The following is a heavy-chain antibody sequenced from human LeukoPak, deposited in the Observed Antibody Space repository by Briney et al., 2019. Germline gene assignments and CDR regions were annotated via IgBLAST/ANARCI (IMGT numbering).Heavy chain of an antibody. D-gene: IGHD3-22*01. CDR2: INPNSGGT. CDR1: GHTFTGYY. J-gene: IGHJ5*02. V-gene: IGHV1-2*02. CDR3: AREYYYDSSGQMWFDP. Sequence: GASVKVSCKASGHTFTGYYIHWVRQAPGQGLEWMGWINPNSGGTNYAQKFQGRVTMTRDTSISTAYMELSRLRSDDTAVYYCAREYYYDSSGQMWFDPWGQGTLVTVSS.